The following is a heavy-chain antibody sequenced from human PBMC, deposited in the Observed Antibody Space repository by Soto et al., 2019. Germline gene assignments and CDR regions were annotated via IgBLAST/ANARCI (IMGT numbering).Heavy chain of an antibody. J-gene: IGHJ5*02. Sequence: GGSLRLSCAASGFTFSSYAMSWVRQAPGKGLERVSAISGSGGSTYYADSVKGRFTISRDNSKNTLYLQMNSLRAEDTAVYYCAKGTTGAWYNWFDPWGQGTLVTVSS. D-gene: IGHD4-4*01. V-gene: IGHV3-23*01. CDR3: AKGTTGAWYNWFDP. CDR1: GFTFSSYA. CDR2: ISGSGGST.